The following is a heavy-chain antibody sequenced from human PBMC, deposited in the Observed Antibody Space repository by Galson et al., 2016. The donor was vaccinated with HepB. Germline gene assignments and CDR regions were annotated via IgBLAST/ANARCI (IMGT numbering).Heavy chain of an antibody. V-gene: IGHV3-53*01. CDR1: GFSVRDNY. Sequence: SLRLSCAASGFSVRDNYMIWVRQVPGKGLEWLSVIYYNEETHYADSVRGRFTISRDNAKNSLYLQMNSLSAEDTAVYYCRSGARYWGQGTLVTVSS. CDR3: RSGARY. CDR2: IYYNEET. J-gene: IGHJ4*02. D-gene: IGHD3-3*01.